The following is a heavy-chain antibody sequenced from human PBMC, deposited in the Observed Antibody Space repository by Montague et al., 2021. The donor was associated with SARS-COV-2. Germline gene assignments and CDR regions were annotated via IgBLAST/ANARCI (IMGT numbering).Heavy chain of an antibody. J-gene: IGHJ6*02. CDR1: GGSINNYY. D-gene: IGHD3-9*01. V-gene: IGHV4-59*08. CDR2: IYYSGST. CDR3: ARTTYFGFASIYYYVMDV. Sequence: SETLSLTCTVSGGSINNYYWSWIRQPPGRGLEWIGYIYYSGSTEYSPSLKSRVTMSIDTSKNQFSLRLNSVTAADTAVYFCARTTYFGFASIYYYVMDVWGQGTTVTVSS.